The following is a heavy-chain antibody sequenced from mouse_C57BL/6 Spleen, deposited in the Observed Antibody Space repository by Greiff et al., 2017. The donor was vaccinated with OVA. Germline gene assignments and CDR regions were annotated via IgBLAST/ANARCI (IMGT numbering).Heavy chain of an antibody. CDR3: ARWGYYYGSSNYYAMDY. CDR2: IHPNSGST. D-gene: IGHD1-1*01. J-gene: IGHJ4*01. CDR1: GYTFTSYW. V-gene: IGHV1-64*01. Sequence: QVQLQQPGAELVKPGASVKLSCKASGYTFTSYWMHWVKQRPGQGLEWIGMIHPNSGSTNYNEKFKSKATLTVDKSSSTAYMQLSSLTSEDSAVYYCARWGYYYGSSNYYAMDYWGQGTSVTVSS.